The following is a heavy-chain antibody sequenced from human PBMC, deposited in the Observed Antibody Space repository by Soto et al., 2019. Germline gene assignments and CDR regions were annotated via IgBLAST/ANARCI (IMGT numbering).Heavy chain of an antibody. CDR1: GYTFIVYC. CDR2: ISAYNGNT. J-gene: IGHJ4*02. Sequence: GXSVKVSCKAAGYTFIVYCIGWVRQAPEQGLEWMGWISAYNGNTNYAQKLQGRVTMTTDTSTSTAYMELRSLRSDDTSVYYCARDVAKKVVNWGQGTLVTVSS. D-gene: IGHD2-15*01. CDR3: ARDVAKKVVN. V-gene: IGHV1-18*01.